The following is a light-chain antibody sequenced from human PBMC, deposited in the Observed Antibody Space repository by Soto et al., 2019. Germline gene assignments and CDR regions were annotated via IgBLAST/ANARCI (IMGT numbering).Light chain of an antibody. J-gene: IGKJ1*01. CDR2: GAS. CDR1: QSVSSN. Sequence: EIVMTQSPATLSVSPGERATLSCRASQSVSSNLAWYQHNPGQAPRLLIYGASTRATGIPARFSGSGSGTEFTLTISSLQSEDFAVYYCQQYKNWPRTFGQGTKVEIK. CDR3: QQYKNWPRT. V-gene: IGKV3-15*01.